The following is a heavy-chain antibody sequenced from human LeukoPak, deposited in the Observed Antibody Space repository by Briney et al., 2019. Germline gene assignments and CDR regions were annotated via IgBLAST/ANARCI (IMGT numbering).Heavy chain of an antibody. J-gene: IGHJ4*02. D-gene: IGHD3-9*01. CDR3: ARGYYDILTGSVNPYYFDY. V-gene: IGHV3-7*03. Sequence: PGGSLRLSCAASGFTFSSYAVSWVRQAPGKGLEWVANIRQDGSEKYYVDSVKGRFTISRDNAKNSLYLQMNSLRAEDTAVYYCARGYYDILTGSVNPYYFDYWGQGTLVTVSS. CDR1: GFTFSSYA. CDR2: IRQDGSEK.